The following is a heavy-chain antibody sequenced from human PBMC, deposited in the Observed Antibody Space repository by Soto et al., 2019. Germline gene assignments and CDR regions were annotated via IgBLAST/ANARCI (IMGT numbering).Heavy chain of an antibody. D-gene: IGHD5-12*01. J-gene: IGHJ4*02. V-gene: IGHV3-23*01. CDR3: AKIEDIVATDND. CDR1: VFTFSSYA. CDR2: ISGSGVST. Sequence: VGSLILSCASSVFTFSSYAMSWFRQAPGKGLEWVSAISGSGVSTYYADSVKGLFTISRDNSKNTLYLQMNSLRAEDTAVYYCAKIEDIVATDNDWGQGHLVTVSS.